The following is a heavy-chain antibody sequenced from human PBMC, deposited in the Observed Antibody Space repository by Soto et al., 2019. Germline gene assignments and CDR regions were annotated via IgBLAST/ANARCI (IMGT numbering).Heavy chain of an antibody. CDR1: GITFSSHA. V-gene: IGHV3-23*01. CDR2: LISSGSST. J-gene: IGHJ4*02. Sequence: EVHLLESGGGLVQPGGSLRLSCAASGITFSSHAMTWVRQSPGRGLEWVSLISSGSSTYYADSVKGRFSISRDNSKSTLFLQMNSLRAEDTAIYYCAKHSASGGGFDYWGQGTRVTVSS. CDR3: AKHSASGGGFDY. D-gene: IGHD3-10*01.